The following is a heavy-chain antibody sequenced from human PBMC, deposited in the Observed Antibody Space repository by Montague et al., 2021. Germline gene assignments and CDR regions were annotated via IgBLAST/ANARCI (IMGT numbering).Heavy chain of an antibody. V-gene: IGHV3-74*01. CDR2: INPDGSST. CDR3: ARAGYYGGLDI. D-gene: IGHD2-21*01. J-gene: IGHJ3*02. CDR1: GFTFSTSW. Sequence: LSCAASGFTFSTSWIHWVRQAPGKGLVWVSRINPDGSSTNYADSVTGRFTISRDNGKNTLYLQMNSLRAEDTAVYFCARAGYYGGLDIWGQGTMVTASS.